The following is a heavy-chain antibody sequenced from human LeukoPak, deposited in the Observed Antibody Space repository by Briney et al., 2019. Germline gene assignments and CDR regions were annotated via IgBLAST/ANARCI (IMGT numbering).Heavy chain of an antibody. Sequence: PSETLSLTCTVSGGSISSSSYYWGWIRQPPGKGLEGIGSIYYSGSTYYNPSLKSRVTISIDTSKNQFSLRLSSVTAADTAVYYCARNRPLARGEGGYYFDYWGQGTLVIVSS. J-gene: IGHJ4*02. CDR2: IYYSGST. CDR3: ARNRPLARGEGGYYFDY. CDR1: GGSISSSSYY. V-gene: IGHV4-39*07. D-gene: IGHD3-16*01.